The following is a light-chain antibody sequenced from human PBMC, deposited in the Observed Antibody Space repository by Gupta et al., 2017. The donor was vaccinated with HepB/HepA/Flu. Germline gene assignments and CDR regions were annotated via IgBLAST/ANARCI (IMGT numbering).Light chain of an antibody. CDR1: QSVSSSY. V-gene: IGKV3-20*01. J-gene: IGKJ4*01. CDR3: QQYGSPPPVT. CDR2: GSS. Sequence: EIVLTLSPGTLSLSPGERATLSCRASQSVSSSYLAWYQQKPGQAPRLLLYGSSSRATGIPDRFSGSGSGTDFTLIISRLEPEDFVVYYCQQYGSPPPVTFGGGTKVEIK.